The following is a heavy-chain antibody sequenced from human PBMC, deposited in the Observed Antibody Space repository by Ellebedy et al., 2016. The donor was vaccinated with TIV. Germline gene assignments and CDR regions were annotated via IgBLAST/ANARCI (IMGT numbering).Heavy chain of an antibody. J-gene: IGHJ4*02. Sequence: SETLSLTXTVSGGPVSSGIYYWSWIRQPPGKGLEWTGYIYYSGRATYNPSLKSRVTMSVDTSKNQFSLILNSVTAADTAVYYCARRRITVVRGLSYYFDYWGQGTLVTVSS. CDR2: IYYSGRA. D-gene: IGHD3-10*01. V-gene: IGHV4-61*01. CDR1: GGPVSSGIYY. CDR3: ARRRITVVRGLSYYFDY.